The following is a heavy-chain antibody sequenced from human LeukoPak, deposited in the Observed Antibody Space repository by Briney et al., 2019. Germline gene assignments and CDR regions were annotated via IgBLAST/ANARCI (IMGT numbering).Heavy chain of an antibody. CDR1: GFTLSSYG. CDR2: ISYDGSNK. CDR3: AKDRGVGAPFDY. D-gene: IGHD1-26*01. V-gene: IGHV3-30*18. Sequence: GRSLRLSCAASGFTLSSYGMHWVRQAPGKGLEWVAVISYDGSNKYYADSVKGRFTISRDNSKNTLYLQMNSLRAEDTAVYYCAKDRGVGAPFDYWDQGTLVTVSS. J-gene: IGHJ4*02.